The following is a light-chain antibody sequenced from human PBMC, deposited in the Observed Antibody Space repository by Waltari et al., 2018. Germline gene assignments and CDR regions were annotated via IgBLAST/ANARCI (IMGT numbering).Light chain of an antibody. J-gene: IGLJ2*01. Sequence: QSALTQPRSVSGSPGQSVTISCTGTRSDVGGYNYVSWYQQHAGKAPKLMIYDVSKRPSGVPYRFSGSKSGNTASLTISGLQAEDEADYYCCSYAGSYTLVFGGGTKLTVL. V-gene: IGLV2-11*01. CDR1: RSDVGGYNY. CDR3: CSYAGSYTLV. CDR2: DVS.